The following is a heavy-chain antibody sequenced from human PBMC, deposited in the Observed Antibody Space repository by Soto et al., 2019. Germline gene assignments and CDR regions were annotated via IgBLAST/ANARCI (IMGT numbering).Heavy chain of an antibody. J-gene: IGHJ6*02. V-gene: IGHV3-15*07. CDR1: GLTFSNPW. Sequence: EVQLVESGGGFVKPGGSLRLSCAASGLTFSNPWLNWVRQGPVRGLEWVGRIKSNPDGGTTDYAAPVKGRFTISRDDSKNTMYLEMDSLKTEDTAVYYCTRLYGVWGQGTTVTVSS. CDR3: TRLYGV. CDR2: IKSNPDGGTT. D-gene: IGHD3-10*01.